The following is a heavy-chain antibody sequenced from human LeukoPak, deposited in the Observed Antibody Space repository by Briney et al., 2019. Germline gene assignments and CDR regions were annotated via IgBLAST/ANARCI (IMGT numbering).Heavy chain of an antibody. CDR1: GFTFSSYG. CDR3: AKEPTIFGVTGYFDY. D-gene: IGHD3-3*01. Sequence: GGSLRLSCAASGFTFSSYGMHWVRQAPGKGLEWVAFIRYDGSNKYYADSVKGRFTISRDNSKNTLYLQMNSLRAEDTAVYYCAKEPTIFGVTGYFDYWGQGTLVTVSS. V-gene: IGHV3-30*02. CDR2: IRYDGSNK. J-gene: IGHJ4*02.